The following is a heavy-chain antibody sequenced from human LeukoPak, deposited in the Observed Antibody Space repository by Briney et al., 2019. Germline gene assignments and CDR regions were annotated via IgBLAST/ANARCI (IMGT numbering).Heavy chain of an antibody. CDR2: INHSGST. D-gene: IGHD3-10*01. Sequence: NPSETLSLTCAVYGGSFSGYYWSWIRQPPGKGLEWIGEINHSGSTNYNPSLKGRVTISVDTSKNQFSLKLSSVTAADTAVYYCAREPLLWFGEYLPGAFDIWGQGTMVTVSS. CDR1: GGSFSGYY. V-gene: IGHV4-34*01. J-gene: IGHJ3*02. CDR3: AREPLLWFGEYLPGAFDI.